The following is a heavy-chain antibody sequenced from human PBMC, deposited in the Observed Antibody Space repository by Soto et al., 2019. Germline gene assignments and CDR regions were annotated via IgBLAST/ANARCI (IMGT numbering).Heavy chain of an antibody. CDR3: AKVSYYYDSSGYYFPGSFDY. CDR2: ISGSGGST. D-gene: IGHD3-22*01. J-gene: IGHJ4*02. Sequence: GGSLRLSCAASGFTFSSYAMSWVRQAPGKGLEWVSAISGSGGSTYYADSVKGRFTISRDNSKNTLYLQVNSLRAEDTAVYYCAKVSYYYDSSGYYFPGSFDYWGQGTLVTVSS. CDR1: GFTFSSYA. V-gene: IGHV3-23*01.